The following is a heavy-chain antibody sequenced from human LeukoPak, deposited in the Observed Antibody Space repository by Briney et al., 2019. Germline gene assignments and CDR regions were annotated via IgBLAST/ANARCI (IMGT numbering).Heavy chain of an antibody. V-gene: IGHV3-21*01. Sequence: GGSLRLSCAASGFTFSSYSMNWVRQAPGKGLEWVSSISSSSSYIYYADSVKGRFTISRDNAKNSLYLQMNSLRAEDTAVYYCARDLGIVVVPAAAGYWGQGTLVTVSS. D-gene: IGHD2-2*03. J-gene: IGHJ4*02. CDR1: GFTFSSYS. CDR3: ARDLGIVVVPAAAGY. CDR2: ISSSSSYI.